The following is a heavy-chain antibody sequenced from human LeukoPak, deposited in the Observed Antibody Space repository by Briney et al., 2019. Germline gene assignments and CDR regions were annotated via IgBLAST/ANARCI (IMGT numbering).Heavy chain of an antibody. D-gene: IGHD4-11*01. CDR1: GFTFYHYG. J-gene: IGHJ5*01. Sequence: PGRSLRLSCVASGFTFYHYGMHWVRQAPGKGLEWVAVIWHDGSSQYYADSVKGRFTISRDNSMNTLYLQMNSLRAEDTAVYYCAKDAQGGFDYSNSLESWGQGTLVTVSS. V-gene: IGHV3-33*06. CDR2: IWHDGSSQ. CDR3: AKDAQGGFDYSNSLES.